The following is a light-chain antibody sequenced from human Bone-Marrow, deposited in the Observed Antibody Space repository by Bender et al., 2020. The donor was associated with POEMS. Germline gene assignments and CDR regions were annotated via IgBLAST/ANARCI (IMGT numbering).Light chain of an antibody. CDR3: AVWDDSLNGWV. V-gene: IGLV1-44*01. Sequence: QSVLTQPPSASGTPGQRVTISCSGGSSNIGAHAVNWYQHLPGTAPKLHNYSSHRRPSEVPDRFSGSRSGTSASLAISGLQSEDEADYYCAVWDDSLNGWVFGGGTKLTVL. CDR1: SSNIGAHA. CDR2: SSH. J-gene: IGLJ3*02.